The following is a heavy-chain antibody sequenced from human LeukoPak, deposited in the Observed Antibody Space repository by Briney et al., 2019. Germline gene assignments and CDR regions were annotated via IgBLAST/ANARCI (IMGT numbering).Heavy chain of an antibody. V-gene: IGHV4-39*01. D-gene: IGHD6-19*01. CDR3: ARHKRGVRYSSGWYYFDY. CDR2: IYYSGST. J-gene: IGHJ4*02. Sequence: SETLSLTCTVSGGSIGSSSYYWGWIRQPPGKGLEWIGSIYYSGSTYYNPSLKSRVTISVDTSKNQFSLKLSSVTAADTAVYYCARHKRGVRYSSGWYYFDYWGQGTLVTVSS. CDR1: GGSIGSSSYY.